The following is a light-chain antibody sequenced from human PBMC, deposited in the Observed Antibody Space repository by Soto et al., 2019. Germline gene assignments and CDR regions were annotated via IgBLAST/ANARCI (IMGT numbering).Light chain of an antibody. CDR2: GAS. CDR1: QSISNY. V-gene: IGKV1-39*01. CDR3: QQSYFTPMYP. J-gene: IGKJ2*01. Sequence: DIQMTQSPSSLSASVGDRVTITCRASQSISNYLNWYQQKPGKAPTLLIYGASTLQSGVPSRFRAGGSGTDFTLTINSLQPEDFATYYCQQSYFTPMYPFGQGTKLDIK.